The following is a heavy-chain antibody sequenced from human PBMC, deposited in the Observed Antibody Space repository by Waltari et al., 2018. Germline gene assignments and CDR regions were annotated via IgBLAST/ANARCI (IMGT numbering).Heavy chain of an antibody. CDR3: AGPTVDTAMVTGY. D-gene: IGHD5-18*01. CDR1: GYSISSGYY. J-gene: IGHJ4*02. Sequence: QVQLQESGPGLVKPSETLSLTCAVSGYSISSGYYWGWIRQPPGKGLEWIGSIYHSGSTYYNPSLKSRVTISVDTSKNQFSLKLSSVTAADTAVHYCAGPTVDTAMVTGYWGQGTLVTVSS. V-gene: IGHV4-38-2*01. CDR2: IYHSGST.